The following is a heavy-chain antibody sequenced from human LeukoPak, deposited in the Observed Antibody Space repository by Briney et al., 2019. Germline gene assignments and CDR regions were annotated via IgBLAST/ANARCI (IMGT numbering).Heavy chain of an antibody. J-gene: IGHJ4*02. CDR3: ARGQGSELLWFGELRLEFDY. Sequence: SETLSLTCAVYGGSFSGYYWSWIRQPPGKGLEWIGEINHSGSTNYNPSLKRRVTISVDTSKNQFSLKLSSVTAADTAVYYCARGQGSELLWFGELRLEFDYWGQGTLVTVSS. CDR2: INHSGST. D-gene: IGHD3-10*01. V-gene: IGHV4-34*01. CDR1: GGSFSGYY.